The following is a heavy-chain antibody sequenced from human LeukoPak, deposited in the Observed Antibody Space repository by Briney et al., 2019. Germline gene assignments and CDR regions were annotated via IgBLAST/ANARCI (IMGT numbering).Heavy chain of an antibody. CDR2: IYYSGST. CDR3: ARGGYSYGYYYYGMDV. J-gene: IGHJ6*02. V-gene: IGHV4-59*01. Sequence: PSETLSLTCTVSGGSISSYYWSWIRQPPGKGLEWIGYIYYSGSTNYNPSLKSRVTISADTSKNQFSLKLSSVTAADTAVYYCARGGYSYGYYYYGMDVWGQGTTVTVSS. CDR1: GGSISSYY. D-gene: IGHD5-18*01.